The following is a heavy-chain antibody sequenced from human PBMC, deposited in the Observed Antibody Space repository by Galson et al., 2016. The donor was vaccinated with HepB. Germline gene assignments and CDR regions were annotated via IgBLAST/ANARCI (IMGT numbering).Heavy chain of an antibody. CDR1: GYSFTNYW. J-gene: IGHJ2*01. D-gene: IGHD2-21*02. Sequence: QSGAEVKKPGESLKISCKGSGYSFTNYWIGWVRQMPGKGLEWVGFIYPDDSDTRYSPSFQGRVTISANKSISTAYLQWSSLKASGTAMYYCARLVTYYWYFDLWGRGTLVTVSS. CDR3: ARLVTYYWYFDL. V-gene: IGHV5-51*01. CDR2: IYPDDSDT.